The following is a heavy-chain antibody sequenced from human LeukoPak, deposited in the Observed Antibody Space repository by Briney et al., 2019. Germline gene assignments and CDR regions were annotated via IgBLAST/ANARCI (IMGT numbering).Heavy chain of an antibody. CDR1: GFTFSNYG. J-gene: IGHJ4*02. D-gene: IGHD3-10*01. V-gene: IGHV3-23*01. Sequence: GGSLRLSCAASGFTFSNYGMHWVRQAPGKGLEWVSGISDGGGDTYYADSVKGRFTISRDNSKNTLYLQMNSLRAEDTAVYYCAKSQSAMVRGVFNYWGQGTLVTVSS. CDR3: AKSQSAMVRGVFNY. CDR2: ISDGGGDT.